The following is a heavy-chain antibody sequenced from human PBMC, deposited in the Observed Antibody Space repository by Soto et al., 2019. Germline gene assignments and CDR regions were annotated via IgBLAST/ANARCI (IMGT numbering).Heavy chain of an antibody. J-gene: IGHJ4*02. Sequence: QVQLDQTGAEVKEPGASVKVSCQASGYTSTNYAVHWVRQAPGQGLQWIGWINVGNGNTKSSQKFQGRVTFSRDTSASTAYVEVSILTSEYTAVYYCTSDNKGLADYWGQETLVTVSS. CDR2: INVGNGNT. CDR1: GYTSTNYA. CDR3: TSDNKGLADY. V-gene: IGHV1-3*01.